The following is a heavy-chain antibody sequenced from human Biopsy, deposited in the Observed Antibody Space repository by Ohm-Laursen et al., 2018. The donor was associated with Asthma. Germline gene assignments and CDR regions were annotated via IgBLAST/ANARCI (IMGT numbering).Heavy chain of an antibody. J-gene: IGHJ4*02. CDR1: GYSLTDLS. D-gene: IGHD4-17*01. Sequence: GASVKVSCKISGYSLTDLSMHWVRQPPGQGLEWVGGHDHEEGGTVNARRFQGRVTMTEDTSTDTAYMELSSLSSDDTAVYYCASDFPKDYVRYNFQFWGQGTLVTVSS. CDR3: ASDFPKDYVRYNFQF. V-gene: IGHV1-24*01. CDR2: HDHEEGGT.